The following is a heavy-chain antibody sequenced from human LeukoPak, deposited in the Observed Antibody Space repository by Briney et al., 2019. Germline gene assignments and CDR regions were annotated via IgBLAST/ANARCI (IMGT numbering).Heavy chain of an antibody. CDR1: GGSISSSSYY. V-gene: IGHV4-39*01. D-gene: IGHD3-10*02. CDR2: IYYSGST. J-gene: IGHJ4*02. Sequence: SETLSLTCTVSGGSISSSSYYWGWIRQPPGKGLEWIGSIYYSGSTYYNPSLKSRVTISVDTSKNQFSLKLSSVTAADAAVYYCARYDPGEFDYWGRGTLVIVSS. CDR3: ARYDPGEFDY.